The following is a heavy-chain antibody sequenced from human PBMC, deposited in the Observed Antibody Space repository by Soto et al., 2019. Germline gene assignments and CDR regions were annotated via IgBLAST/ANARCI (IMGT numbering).Heavy chain of an antibody. CDR2: IIYDGSTK. D-gene: IGHD3-10*01. CDR1: GFTFSSYG. Sequence: QVQLVESGGGVVQPGRSLRLSCAASGFTFSSYGMHWVRQAPGKGLVWVAVIIYDGSTKYYADSVKRRFTISRDNSKSTLYLKMNSLSAEDTAVYYCAKDRMGAGVRGSFDYWGQGTLVTVSS. J-gene: IGHJ4*02. CDR3: AKDRMGAGVRGSFDY. V-gene: IGHV3-30*18.